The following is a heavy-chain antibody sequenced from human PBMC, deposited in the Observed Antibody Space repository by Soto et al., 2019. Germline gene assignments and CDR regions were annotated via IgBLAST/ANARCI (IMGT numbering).Heavy chain of an antibody. CDR3: AILSASGNSPP. J-gene: IGHJ5*02. CDR2: ISSGGGT. V-gene: IGHV3-23*01. CDR1: GFTINNHG. D-gene: IGHD3-10*01. Sequence: EVQLLESGGGLVQPGGSLRLSCAASGFTINNHGLSWVRQAPGKGLEWVSSISSGGGTYYADSVKGRFTISRDTSKNTLHLQMNSLRAEDTAVYFCAILSASGNSPPWGQGALVTVSS.